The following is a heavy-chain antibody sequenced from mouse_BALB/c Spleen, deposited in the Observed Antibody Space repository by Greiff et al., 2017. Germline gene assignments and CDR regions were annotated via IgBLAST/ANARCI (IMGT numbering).Heavy chain of an antibody. CDR3: ARQAYGNYEGYFDV. Sequence: EVKLMESGGDLVKPGGSLKLSCAASGFTFSSYGMSWVRQTPDKRLEWVATISSGGSYTYYPDSVKGRFTISRDNAKNTLYLQMSSLKSEDTAMYYCARQAYGNYEGYFDVWGAGTTVTVSS. D-gene: IGHD2-1*01. CDR1: GFTFSSYG. V-gene: IGHV5-6*01. CDR2: ISSGGSYT. J-gene: IGHJ1*01.